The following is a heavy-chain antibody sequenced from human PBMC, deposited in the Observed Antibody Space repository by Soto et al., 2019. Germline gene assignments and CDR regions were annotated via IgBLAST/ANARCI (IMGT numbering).Heavy chain of an antibody. J-gene: IGHJ1*01. CDR1: GGSVSSGSYY. Sequence: SETLSLTCTVSGGSVSSGSYYWSWIRQPPGKGLEWIGYIYYSGSTNYNPSLKSRVTISVDRSNNQLSLKLSSVTAADTAIYYCARTDTPMLTFHHWGQGTLVTVSS. CDR3: ARTDTPMLTFHH. CDR2: IYYSGST. V-gene: IGHV4-61*01. D-gene: IGHD5-18*01.